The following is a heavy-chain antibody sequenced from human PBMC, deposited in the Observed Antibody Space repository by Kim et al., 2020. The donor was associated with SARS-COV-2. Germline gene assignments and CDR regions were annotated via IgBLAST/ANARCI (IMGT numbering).Heavy chain of an antibody. CDR3: AARYSSSYFDL. CDR2: LNTNTGNP. V-gene: IGHV7-4-1*02. J-gene: IGHJ2*01. CDR1: GYIFTSIA. Sequence: ASVKVSCKASGYIFTSIAIHWVRQAPGQGLEWMGWLNTNTGNPTYARGFTGRFVFSLDTSVSTASLQISSVRADDTAVYFCAARYSSSYFDLWGRGTLVTVSS. D-gene: IGHD6-13*01.